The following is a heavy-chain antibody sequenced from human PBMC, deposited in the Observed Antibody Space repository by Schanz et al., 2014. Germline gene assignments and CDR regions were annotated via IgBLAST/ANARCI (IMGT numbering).Heavy chain of an antibody. V-gene: IGHV3-30*03. CDR1: GFSFNNYG. Sequence: QVQLVESGGSVVQPGRSLRLSCAASGFSFNNYGLNWVRQAPGKGLEWVALISNDGSNKYYADSVKGRFTISRDNSKNTVYLQMNSLRAEDTAVFYCARGHYGLDVWGPGTSVTVSS. J-gene: IGHJ6*02. D-gene: IGHD3-10*01. CDR3: ARGHYGLDV. CDR2: ISNDGSNK.